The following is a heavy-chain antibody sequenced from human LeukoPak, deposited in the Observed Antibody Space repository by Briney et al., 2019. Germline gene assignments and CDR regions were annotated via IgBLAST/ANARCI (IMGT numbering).Heavy chain of an antibody. Sequence: SETLSLTCTVSGYSISIGYYWDWIRQPPGKGLEWIANIYHSGGTYYNPSLKSRVTISVDTSRNQFSLKLSSVTAADTAVYYCARQGGGYCSSTRCYSAFDIWGQGTMVTVSS. V-gene: IGHV4-38-2*02. CDR3: ARQGGGYCSSTRCYSAFDI. CDR2: IYHSGGT. J-gene: IGHJ3*02. D-gene: IGHD2-2*02. CDR1: GYSISIGYY.